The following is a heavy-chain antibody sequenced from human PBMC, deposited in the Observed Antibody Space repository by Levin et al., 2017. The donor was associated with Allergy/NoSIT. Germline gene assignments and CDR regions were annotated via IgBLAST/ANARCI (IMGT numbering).Heavy chain of an antibody. CDR2: ISGSGGST. CDR3: AKVSTGYFFYYFDG. Sequence: GESLKISCAVSGSTFGGYSMSWVRQAPGKGLEWVSAISGSGGSTHYADSVKGRFIISRDKSRNTLNLQMSSLRVEDTAVYYCAKVSTGYFFYYFDGWGQGTLVTVSS. V-gene: IGHV3-23*01. J-gene: IGHJ4*02. CDR1: GSTFGGYS. D-gene: IGHD3-9*01.